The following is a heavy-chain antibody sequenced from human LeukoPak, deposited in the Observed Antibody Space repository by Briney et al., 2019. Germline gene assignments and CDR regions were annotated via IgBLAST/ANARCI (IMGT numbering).Heavy chain of an antibody. V-gene: IGHV4-4*02. D-gene: IGHD5-24*01. CDR2: LYYSGST. Sequence: SETLSLTCGVSGGSISNTNWWTWVRQPPGKGLEWIGYLYYSGSTNYNPSLKSRVTISVDTSKNQFSLKLSSVTAADTAVYYCARLRRDGHNLYSFDYWGQGTLVTVSS. CDR3: ARLRRDGHNLYSFDY. J-gene: IGHJ4*02. CDR1: GGSISNTNW.